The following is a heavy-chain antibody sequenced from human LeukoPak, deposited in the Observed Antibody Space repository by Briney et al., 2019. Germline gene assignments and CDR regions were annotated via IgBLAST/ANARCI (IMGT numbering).Heavy chain of an antibody. CDR3: AKDSGYYDILTGFYYYYGMDV. D-gene: IGHD3-9*01. V-gene: IGHV3-7*01. CDR1: GFTFSSYW. J-gene: IGHJ6*02. Sequence: GGSLRLSCAASGFTFSSYWMSWVRQAPGKGLEWVANIKQDGSEKYYVDSVKGRFTISRDNAKNSLYLQMNSLRAEDTAVYYCAKDSGYYDILTGFYYYYGMDVWGQGTTVTVSS. CDR2: IKQDGSEK.